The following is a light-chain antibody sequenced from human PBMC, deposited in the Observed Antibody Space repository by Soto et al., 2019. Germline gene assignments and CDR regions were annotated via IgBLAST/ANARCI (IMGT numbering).Light chain of an antibody. CDR3: QQRSNWNT. CDR1: QSVSSY. Sequence: EIVLTQSPATLSLSPWERATLSCRASQSVSSYLAWYQQKPGQAPRLLIYDASNRATGIPARFSGSGSGTDFTLTISSLEPEDFAVYYCQQRSNWNTFGQGTRLEIK. J-gene: IGKJ5*01. V-gene: IGKV3-11*01. CDR2: DAS.